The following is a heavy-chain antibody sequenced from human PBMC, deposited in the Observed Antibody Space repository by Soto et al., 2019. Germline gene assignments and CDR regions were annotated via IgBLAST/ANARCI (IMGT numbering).Heavy chain of an antibody. CDR3: ARGAVVNFDS. CDR2: IYHSGST. Sequence: PSETLSLTCTVSGGSISSYYWSWIRQPPGKGLEWIGYIYHSGSTNYNPSLKSRVTISVDRSKNQFSLKLTSVTAADTAVYYCARGAVVNFDSWGQGTLVTVSS. V-gene: IGHV4-59*12. CDR1: GGSISSYY. D-gene: IGHD3-22*01. J-gene: IGHJ4*02.